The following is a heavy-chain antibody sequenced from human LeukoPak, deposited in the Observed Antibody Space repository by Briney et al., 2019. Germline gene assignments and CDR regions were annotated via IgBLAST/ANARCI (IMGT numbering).Heavy chain of an antibody. J-gene: IGHJ4*02. V-gene: IGHV1-69*06. Sequence: GASVKVSCKASGGTFSSYAISWVRQAPGQGLEWMGGTIPIFGTANYAQKFQGRVTMTRDTSTSTVYMDLRSLRSEDTAVYYCASLGSGSSPIIDFDYWGQGTLVTVSS. CDR3: ASLGSGSSPIIDFDY. CDR2: TIPIFGTA. D-gene: IGHD3-10*01. CDR1: GGTFSSYA.